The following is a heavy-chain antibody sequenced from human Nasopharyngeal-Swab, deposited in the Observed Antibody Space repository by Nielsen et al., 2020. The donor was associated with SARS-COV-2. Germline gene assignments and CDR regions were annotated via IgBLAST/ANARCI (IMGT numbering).Heavy chain of an antibody. CDR2: INPSGGST. CDR1: GCTFTNYY. CDR3: ARAYNWNDGGDY. Sequence: ASVKVSCKASGCTFTNYYMHWVRQAPGQGLEWMGIINPSGGSTSYAQKFQGRVTMTRDTSTSTVYMELSSLRSEDTAVYYCARAYNWNDGGDYWGQGTLVTVSS. D-gene: IGHD1-20*01. V-gene: IGHV1-46*01. J-gene: IGHJ4*02.